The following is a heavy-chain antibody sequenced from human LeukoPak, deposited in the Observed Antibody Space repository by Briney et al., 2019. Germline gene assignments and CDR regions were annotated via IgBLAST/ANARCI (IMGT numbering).Heavy chain of an antibody. J-gene: IGHJ4*02. CDR3: AKPGGIFGVVLPKLISELNDY. CDR2: ISGSGGST. V-gene: IGHV3-23*01. Sequence: PGGSLRLSCAASGFTFSSYAMSWVRQAPGKGLEWVSAISGSGGSTYYADSVKGRFTISRDNSKNTLYLQMNSLRAEDTAVYYCAKPGGIFGVVLPKLISELNDYWGQGTLVTVSS. D-gene: IGHD3-3*01. CDR1: GFTFSSYA.